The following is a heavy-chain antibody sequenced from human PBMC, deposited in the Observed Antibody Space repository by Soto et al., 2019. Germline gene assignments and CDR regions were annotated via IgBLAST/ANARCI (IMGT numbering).Heavy chain of an antibody. CDR3: AKQARPWRTGWFDP. Sequence: AGGSLRLSCAASGFTFSSYGMHWVRQAPGKGLEWVAVISYDGSNKYYADSVKGRFTISRDNSKNTLYLQMNSLRAEDTAVYYCAKQARPWRTGWFDPWGQGTLVTVSS. CDR2: ISYDGSNK. CDR1: GFTFSSYG. J-gene: IGHJ5*02. V-gene: IGHV3-30*18. D-gene: IGHD6-6*01.